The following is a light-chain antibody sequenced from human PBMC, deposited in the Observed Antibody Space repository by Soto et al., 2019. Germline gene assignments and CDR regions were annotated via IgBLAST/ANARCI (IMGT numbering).Light chain of an antibody. Sequence: QSVLTQPPSVSGAPGQGVTISCTGSGSTFGAGYDVHWYQQLPGTAPKLLIYDNRNRPSGVPDRFSGSESGTSASLAISGLQAEDEADYYCQSYDSSVSLVFGGGTKLTVL. CDR2: DNR. CDR1: GSTFGAGYD. CDR3: QSYDSSVSLV. J-gene: IGLJ2*01. V-gene: IGLV1-40*01.